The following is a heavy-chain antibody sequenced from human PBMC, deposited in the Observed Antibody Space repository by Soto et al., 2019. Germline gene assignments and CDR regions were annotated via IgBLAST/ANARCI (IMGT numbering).Heavy chain of an antibody. Sequence: GGSLRLSCAASGFTFSNYWMSWVRQAPGKGLEWVAKINQGGSEKWSADSVKGRFTISRDNAKNSLYLQLNSLGAEDTAVYYCVKDDGDYSFDYWGQGTLVTVSS. CDR2: INQGGSEK. CDR3: VKDDGDYSFDY. D-gene: IGHD4-17*01. J-gene: IGHJ4*02. CDR1: GFTFSNYW. V-gene: IGHV3-7*03.